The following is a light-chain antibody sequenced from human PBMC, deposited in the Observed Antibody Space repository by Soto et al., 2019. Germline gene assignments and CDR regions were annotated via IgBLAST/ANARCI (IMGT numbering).Light chain of an antibody. CDR2: DAS. Sequence: DIQMTQSPSTVSASVGDRITITCRASQSINTWLAWYRQRLGEAPQLLIYDASTLAMGVPSRFSGSGSGTDFTLSISRLQPDDFATFYCQQYQTYSRTFGRGTKVEVK. V-gene: IGKV1-5*01. CDR3: QQYQTYSRT. CDR1: QSINTW. J-gene: IGKJ1*01.